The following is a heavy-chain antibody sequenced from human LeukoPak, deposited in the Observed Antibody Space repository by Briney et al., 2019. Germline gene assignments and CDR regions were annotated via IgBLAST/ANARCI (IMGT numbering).Heavy chain of an antibody. Sequence: GRSLRLSCAASGFTFSSYGMHWVRQAPGKGLEWVSIIYSGGSTYYTDSVKGRFTISRDNSKNTLYLQMNSLRAEDTAVYYCARGPSGYSYGSRFDYWGQGTLVTVSS. CDR3: ARGPSGYSYGSRFDY. J-gene: IGHJ4*02. V-gene: IGHV3-66*01. CDR1: GFTFSSYG. CDR2: IYSGGST. D-gene: IGHD5-18*01.